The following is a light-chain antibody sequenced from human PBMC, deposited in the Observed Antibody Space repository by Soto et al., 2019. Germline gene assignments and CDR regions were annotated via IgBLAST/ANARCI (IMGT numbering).Light chain of an antibody. J-gene: IGLJ1*01. CDR1: SSNIGSNY. V-gene: IGLV1-47*01. Sequence: QSVLTQPPSASGTPGQRVTISCSGSSSNIGSNYVYWYQQLPGTAPKLLIYRNNQRPSGVPDRFSGSRSGTSASLAISVLRAEDEADYYCAAWDDSLSGRGVFGTGTKV. CDR3: AAWDDSLSGRGV. CDR2: RNN.